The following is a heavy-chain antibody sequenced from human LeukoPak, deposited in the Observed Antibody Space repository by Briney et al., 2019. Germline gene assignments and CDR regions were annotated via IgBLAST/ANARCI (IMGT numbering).Heavy chain of an antibody. D-gene: IGHD4-17*01. CDR2: ISGSGGST. CDR1: GFTFSSYA. J-gene: IGHJ4*02. Sequence: PGGSPRLSCAASGFTFSSYAMSWVRQAPGKGLEWVSAISGSGGSTYYADSVKGRFTISRDNSKNTLYLQMNSLRAEDTAVYYCAKVGASTVTTPKTFDYWGQGTLVTVSS. V-gene: IGHV3-23*01. CDR3: AKVGASTVTTPKTFDY.